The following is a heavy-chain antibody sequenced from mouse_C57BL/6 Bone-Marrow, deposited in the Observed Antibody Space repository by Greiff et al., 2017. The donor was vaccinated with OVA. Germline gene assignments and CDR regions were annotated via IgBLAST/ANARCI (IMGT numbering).Heavy chain of an antibody. CDR1: GYTFTSYW. Sequence: QVQLQQPGAELVRPGTSVKLSCKASGYTFTSYWMHWVKQRPGQGLEWIGVIDPSDSYTNYNHKFKGKATLTVDTSSSTAYMQLSSLTSEDSAVYYCAREGLLYAMDYWGQGTSVTVSS. J-gene: IGHJ4*01. V-gene: IGHV1-59*01. D-gene: IGHD2-12*01. CDR3: AREGLLYAMDY. CDR2: IDPSDSYT.